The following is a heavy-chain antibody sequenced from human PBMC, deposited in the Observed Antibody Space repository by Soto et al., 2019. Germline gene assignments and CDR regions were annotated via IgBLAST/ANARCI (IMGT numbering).Heavy chain of an antibody. D-gene: IGHD3-10*01. CDR2: INPILSMS. CDR3: ARSYGSGYRAFDY. V-gene: IGHV1-69*02. Sequence: QVQLVQSGAEVKKPGSSVRVSCKASGDTFTFYSINWVRQAPGLGLEWMGRINPILSMSNYAQRFQGRVTMTADKSTSTAYMELGSLRSEDTAMYYCARSYGSGYRAFDYWGQGALVTVSS. J-gene: IGHJ4*02. CDR1: GDTFTFYS.